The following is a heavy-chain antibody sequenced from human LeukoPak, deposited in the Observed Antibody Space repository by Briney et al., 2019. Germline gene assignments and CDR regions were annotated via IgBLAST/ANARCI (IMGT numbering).Heavy chain of an antibody. CDR2: ISNNGGYT. Sequence: GGSLRLSCAASGFTFSGSAMSWVRQAPGKGLEWVSVISNNGGYTYYADSVKGRFTISKDNAKNTVYLQMNNLRAEDTAVYYCVSFYEAYWGRGTLVTVSS. D-gene: IGHD2/OR15-2a*01. V-gene: IGHV3-23*01. CDR1: GFTFSGSA. CDR3: VSFYEAY. J-gene: IGHJ4*02.